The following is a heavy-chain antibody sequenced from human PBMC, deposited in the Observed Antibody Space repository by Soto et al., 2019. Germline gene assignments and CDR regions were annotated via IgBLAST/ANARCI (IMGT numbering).Heavy chain of an antibody. D-gene: IGHD3-3*01. CDR1: GGSISSYY. CDR2: IYYSGST. V-gene: IGHV4-59*01. CDR3: ARGRDRITIFGVVTGVFHFDY. J-gene: IGHJ4*02. Sequence: SETLSLTCTVSGGSISSYYWSWIRQPPGKGLEWIGYIYYSGSTNYNPSLKSRVTISVDTSKNQFSLKLSSVTAADTAVYYCARGRDRITIFGVVTGVFHFDYWGQGTLVTVS.